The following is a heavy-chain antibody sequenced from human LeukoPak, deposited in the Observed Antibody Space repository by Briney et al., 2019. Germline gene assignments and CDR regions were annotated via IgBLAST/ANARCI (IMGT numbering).Heavy chain of an antibody. CDR1: GYTFTGYY. CDR2: INPNSGGT. D-gene: IGHD6-13*01. V-gene: IGHV1-2*02. CDR3: AREGAAGTPVIWFDP. Sequence: ASVKVSCKASGYTFTGYYMHWVRQAPGQGLEWMGWINPNSGGTNYAQKFQGRVTMTRDTSISTAYMELSRLRSDDTAVYYCAREGAAGTPVIWFDPWGQGTLVTVSS. J-gene: IGHJ5*02.